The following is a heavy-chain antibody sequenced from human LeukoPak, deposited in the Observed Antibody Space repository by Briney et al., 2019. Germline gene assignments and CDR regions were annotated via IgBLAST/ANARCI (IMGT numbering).Heavy chain of an antibody. V-gene: IGHV3-9*01. CDR3: AKGTTFDAFDM. CDR2: ISWNTGNI. Sequence: GGSLRLSCAAAGFTFDNYAMHWVRHAPGKGLEWISRISWNTGNIDYADSVKGRFTISRDNAKNSLYLQMNSLRAEDTALYYCAKGTTFDAFDMWGQGTMVTVSS. CDR1: GFTFDNYA. J-gene: IGHJ3*02. D-gene: IGHD3-16*01.